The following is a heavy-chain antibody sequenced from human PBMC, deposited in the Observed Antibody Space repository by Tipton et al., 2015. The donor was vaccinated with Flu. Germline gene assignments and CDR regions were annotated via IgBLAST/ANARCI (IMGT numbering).Heavy chain of an antibody. D-gene: IGHD6-13*01. CDR1: GGSISSYY. CDR3: ARHGSAGYSSSWYHWGFDY. J-gene: IGHJ4*02. CDR2: IYYSGGT. V-gene: IGHV4-59*08. Sequence: TLSFTCTVSGGSISSYYWGWIRQPPGKGLEWIGYIYYSGGTNYNPSLKSRVTISVDTSKNQFSLKLSSVTAADTAVYYCARHGSAGYSSSWYHWGFDYWGQGTLVTVSS.